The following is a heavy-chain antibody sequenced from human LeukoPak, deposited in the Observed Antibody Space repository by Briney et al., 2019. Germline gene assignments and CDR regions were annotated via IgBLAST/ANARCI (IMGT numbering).Heavy chain of an antibody. Sequence: SETLSLTCAVYGGSFGGYFWSWIRQPPGKGLEWSGQIHESGSTNYNPSLKSRVTMSIDTSKKQFSLKVRSMTAADTAVYFCARASAYSTSSGVNYWGQGALVTVSS. CDR1: GGSFGGYF. J-gene: IGHJ4*02. D-gene: IGHD4-11*01. CDR3: ARASAYSTSSGVNY. V-gene: IGHV4-34*01. CDR2: IHESGST.